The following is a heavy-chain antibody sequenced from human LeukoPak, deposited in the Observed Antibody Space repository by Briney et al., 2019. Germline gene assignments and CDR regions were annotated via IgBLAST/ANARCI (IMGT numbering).Heavy chain of an antibody. J-gene: IGHJ3*02. V-gene: IGHV4-59*01. D-gene: IGHD4-23*01. CDR3: AREGAVVTPDAFDI. CDR2: IYYSGST. Sequence: SETLSLTCTVSGGSISSYYWSWIRQPPGKGLEWIGYIYYSGSTNYNPSLKSRVTISVDTSKNQFSLKLSSVTAADTAVYYCAREGAVVTPDAFDIWGQGTMVTVSS. CDR1: GGSISSYY.